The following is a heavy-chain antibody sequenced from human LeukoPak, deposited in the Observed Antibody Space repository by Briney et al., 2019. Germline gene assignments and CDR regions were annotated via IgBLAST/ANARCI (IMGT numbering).Heavy chain of an antibody. CDR1: GYTFTSYG. V-gene: IGHV1-18*01. CDR2: ISAYNGNT. Sequence: ASVKVSCKASGYTFTSYGISWVRQAPGQGLEWMGWISAYNGNTKYPQRFQGRATMTTYTSTRTAYVELRSLRSDDTAVYYCARDLPRYFDWLTMAGYWGQGTLVSVS. J-gene: IGHJ4*02. CDR3: ARDLPRYFDWLTMAGY. D-gene: IGHD3-9*01.